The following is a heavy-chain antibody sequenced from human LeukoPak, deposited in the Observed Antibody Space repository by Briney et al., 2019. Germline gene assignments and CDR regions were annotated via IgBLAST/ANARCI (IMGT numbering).Heavy chain of an antibody. D-gene: IGHD3-22*01. CDR2: IGGSGGST. J-gene: IGHJ4*02. CDR1: GFTFSSYA. CDR3: AKESYDSSGAPAAY. V-gene: IGHV3-23*01. Sequence: PGGSLRLSCAASGFTFSSYAMSWVRQAPGKGLEWVSAIGGSGGSTYYADSVKGRFTISRDNSKNTLYLQMNSLRAEDTAVYYCAKESYDSSGAPAAYWGQGTLVTVSS.